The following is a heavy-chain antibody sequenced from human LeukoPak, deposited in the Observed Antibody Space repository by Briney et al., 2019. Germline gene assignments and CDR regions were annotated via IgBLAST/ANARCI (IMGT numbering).Heavy chain of an antibody. CDR2: ITPIFGTA. V-gene: IGHV1-69*13. J-gene: IGHJ5*02. Sequence: SVKVSCKASGGTFSSYAISWVRQAPGQGLEWMGGITPIFGTANYAQKFQGRVTITADESTSTAYMELSSLRSEDTAVYYCARGYVDTAMGNWFDPWGQGTLVTVSS. CDR3: ARGYVDTAMGNWFDP. D-gene: IGHD5-18*01. CDR1: GGTFSSYA.